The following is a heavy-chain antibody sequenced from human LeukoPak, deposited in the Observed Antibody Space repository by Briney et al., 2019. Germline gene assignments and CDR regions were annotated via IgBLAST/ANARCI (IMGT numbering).Heavy chain of an antibody. D-gene: IGHD4-23*01. V-gene: IGHV3-23*01. CDR2: ISGSGGST. CDR1: GFTFSSYA. J-gene: IGHJ2*01. Sequence: PGGSLRLSCAASGFTFSSYAMSWVRQAPGKGLEWVSAISGSGGSTYYADSVKGRFTISRDNAKNSLYLQMNSLRAEDTAVYYCARIGGRGYFDLWGRGTLVTVSS. CDR3: ARIGGRGYFDL.